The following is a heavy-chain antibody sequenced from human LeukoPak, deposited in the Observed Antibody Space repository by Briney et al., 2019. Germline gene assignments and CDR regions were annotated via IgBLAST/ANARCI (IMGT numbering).Heavy chain of an antibody. J-gene: IGHJ4*02. V-gene: IGHV3-30*18. Sequence: AGGSLRLSCAASGFTFSSYGMHWVRQAPGKGLEWVAVISYDGSNKYYADSVKGRFTISRDNSKNTLYLQMNSLRAEDTAVYYCAKAEQWPPSDWGQGTLVTVSS. CDR3: AKAEQWPPSD. CDR1: GFTFSSYG. CDR2: ISYDGSNK. D-gene: IGHD6-19*01.